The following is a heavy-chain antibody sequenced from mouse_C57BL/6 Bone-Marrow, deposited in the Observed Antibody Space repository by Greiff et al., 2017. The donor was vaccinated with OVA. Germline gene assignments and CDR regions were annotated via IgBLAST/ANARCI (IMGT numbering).Heavy chain of an antibody. J-gene: IGHJ2*01. CDR2: INPNNGGT. CDR1: GYTFTDYY. D-gene: IGHD4-1*01. Sequence: EVQLQQSGPELVKPGASVKISCKASGYTFTDYYMNWVKQSPGKSLEWIGDINPNNGGTSYNQKVKGKATLTVDKSSSTAYMELSSLTSEDSAVYYCAKLGHHYFDYWGQGTTLTVSS. CDR3: AKLGHHYFDY. V-gene: IGHV1-26*01.